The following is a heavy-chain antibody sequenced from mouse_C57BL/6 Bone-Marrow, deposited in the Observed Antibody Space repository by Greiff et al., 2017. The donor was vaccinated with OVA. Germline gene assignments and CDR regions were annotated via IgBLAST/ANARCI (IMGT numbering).Heavy chain of an antibody. Sequence: EVKVVESGGGLVKPGGSLKLSCAASGFTFSSYTMSWVRQTPEKRLEWVATISGGGGNTYYPDSVTGRFTISRDNAKNTLYLQMSSRRSEDTALYYCARRGNYYGSSPPWFAYWGQGTLVTVSA. V-gene: IGHV5-9*01. D-gene: IGHD1-1*01. J-gene: IGHJ3*01. CDR1: GFTFSSYT. CDR3: ARRGNYYGSSPPWFAY. CDR2: ISGGGGNT.